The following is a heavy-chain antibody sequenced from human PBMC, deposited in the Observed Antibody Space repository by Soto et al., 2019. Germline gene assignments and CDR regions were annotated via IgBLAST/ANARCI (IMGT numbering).Heavy chain of an antibody. CDR3: ARDVTSHGPRGYSSAWYGWFDP. Sequence: EVQLLESGGGLVQPGGSLRLSCAASGFTFSSHVMSWVRQAPGKGLEWVSAASARNTNTYYADSVRGRFTISRDNSKSTGYLKLDSLRVEDTAVYHCARDVTSHGPRGYSSAWYGWFDPWGQGTLVVVSS. D-gene: IGHD6-19*01. CDR2: ASARNTNT. V-gene: IGHV3-23*01. J-gene: IGHJ5*02. CDR1: GFTFSSHV.